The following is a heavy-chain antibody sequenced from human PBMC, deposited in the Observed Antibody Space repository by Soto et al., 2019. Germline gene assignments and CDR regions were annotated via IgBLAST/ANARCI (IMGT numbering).Heavy chain of an antibody. D-gene: IGHD4-17*01. CDR1: GYTFTSYD. V-gene: IGHV1-18*01. CDR2: ISTYSGNT. CDR3: ARESHDYGDYDTAFAI. J-gene: IGHJ3*02. Sequence: QVQLVQSGAEVKKPGASVKVSCKASGYTFTSYDINWVRQAPGQGLEWMGWISTYSGNTNYAQKLQGRVTMTTNTSTSTAYMELRSLRSDDTAVYYCARESHDYGDYDTAFAIWGQGTMVTVSS.